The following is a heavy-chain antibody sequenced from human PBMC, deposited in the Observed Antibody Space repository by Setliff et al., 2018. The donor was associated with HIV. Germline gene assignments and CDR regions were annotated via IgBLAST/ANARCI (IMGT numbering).Heavy chain of an antibody. CDR1: GGSMNSYY. D-gene: IGHD3-22*01. J-gene: IGHJ3*02. Sequence: ASETLSLTCTVSGGSMNSYYWSWIRQPPGKGLEWIGYIYTSGSTKYNPSLKSRVTILVDPSKNQFSLRLSSVTAADTAVYYCARRGDSSSYLYAFEIWGQGTMVTVS. CDR2: IYTSGST. V-gene: IGHV4-4*09. CDR3: ARRGDSSSYLYAFEI.